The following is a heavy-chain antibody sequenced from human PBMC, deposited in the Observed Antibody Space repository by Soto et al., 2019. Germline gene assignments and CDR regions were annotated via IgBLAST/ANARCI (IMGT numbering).Heavy chain of an antibody. V-gene: IGHV3-48*01. Sequence: EVQLVASGGGLVQPGGSLRLSCAASGFTFSSYNMNWVRQAPGKGLEWVSYISSSSTIYYADSVKGRFTISRDNAKNSLYLQMNSLRAEDTAVYYCAREGDSSGWYNWFDPWGQGTLVTVSS. J-gene: IGHJ5*02. CDR3: AREGDSSGWYNWFDP. D-gene: IGHD3-22*01. CDR1: GFTFSSYN. CDR2: ISSSSTI.